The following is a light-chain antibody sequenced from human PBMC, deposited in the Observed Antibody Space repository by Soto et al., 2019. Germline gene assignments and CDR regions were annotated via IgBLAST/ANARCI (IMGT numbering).Light chain of an antibody. CDR2: AAS. Sequence: DIQMTQSPSSLFASVGDRVTITCRASQGISNYLAWYQQKPGKDPKLLIYAASTLQSGVPSRFSDSGSGTDFSLTISSLQPEDVATYYCQKYNSAPWTFGQGTKVEIK. CDR1: QGISNY. CDR3: QKYNSAPWT. J-gene: IGKJ1*01. V-gene: IGKV1-27*01.